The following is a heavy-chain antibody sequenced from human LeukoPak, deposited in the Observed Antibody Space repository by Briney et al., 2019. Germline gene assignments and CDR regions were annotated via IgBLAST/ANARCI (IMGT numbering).Heavy chain of an antibody. CDR1: GFTFSSYG. V-gene: IGHV3-30*03. D-gene: IGHD2-2*01. Sequence: GGSLRRSCAGSGFTFSSYGMHWVRQAPGKGLEWVAVISSDGSNKYYADSVKGRFTISRDNSKNTLYLQMNSLRAEDTAVYYCAHGRTFQLPETPEFDYWGQGTLVTVSS. CDR2: ISSDGSNK. CDR3: AHGRTFQLPETPEFDY. J-gene: IGHJ4*02.